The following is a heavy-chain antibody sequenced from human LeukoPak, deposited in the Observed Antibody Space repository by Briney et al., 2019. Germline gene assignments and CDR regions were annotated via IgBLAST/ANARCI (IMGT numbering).Heavy chain of an antibody. D-gene: IGHD5-18*01. CDR2: IDPIDSYT. CDR3: ARARVDTAMADFDY. J-gene: IGHJ4*02. CDR1: GYRFPSYW. V-gene: IGHV5-10-1*01. Sequence: GESLRISCKASGYRFPSYWITWVRQMPGEGLEWMGGIDPIDSYTTYSPSFQGHVTISADKSIATVYLQWSSLKASDTAMYYCARARVDTAMADFDYWGQGTLVTVSS.